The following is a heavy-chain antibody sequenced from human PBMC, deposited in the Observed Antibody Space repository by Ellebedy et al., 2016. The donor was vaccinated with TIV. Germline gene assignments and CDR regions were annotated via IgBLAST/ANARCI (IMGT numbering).Heavy chain of an antibody. J-gene: IGHJ6*02. CDR2: INVGNGNT. CDR3: ARDLLGIVGDTYGRSSFGMDV. CDR1: GYTFTSYA. V-gene: IGHV1-3*01. Sequence: AASVKVSCKASGYTFTSYAMHWVRQAPGQRLEWVGWINVGNGNTKYSQKFQGRVTITRDTSASTAYMELSSLRSEDTDVYYCARDLLGIVGDTYGRSSFGMDVWGQGTTVTVSS. D-gene: IGHD5-18*01.